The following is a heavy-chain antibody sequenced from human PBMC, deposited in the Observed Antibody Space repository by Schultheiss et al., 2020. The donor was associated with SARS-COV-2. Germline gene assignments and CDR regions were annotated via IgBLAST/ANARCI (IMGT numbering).Heavy chain of an antibody. CDR3: ARGGFGVSYYYYYGMDV. V-gene: IGHV1-46*03. CDR1: GYTFTSYG. Sequence: ASVKVSCKASGYTFTSYGISWVRQAPGQGLEWMGIINPSGGSTSYAQKFQGRVTMTRDTSTSTVYMELSSLRSEDTAVYYCARGGFGVSYYYYYGMDVWGQGTTVTVSS. CDR2: INPSGGST. J-gene: IGHJ6*02. D-gene: IGHD3-10*01.